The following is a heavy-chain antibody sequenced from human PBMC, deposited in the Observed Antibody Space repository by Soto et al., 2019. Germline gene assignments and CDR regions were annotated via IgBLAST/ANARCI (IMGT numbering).Heavy chain of an antibody. J-gene: IGHJ4*02. V-gene: IGHV1-69*01. D-gene: IGHD3-22*01. CDR1: GGTFSSYT. CDR2: ITPMFGTP. Sequence: QVQLVQSGAEVKKPGSSVKVSCKSSGGTFSSYTITWVRQAPGQGLEWMGGITPMFGTPNYAQKFRGRVTITADESTSTAYMELISLRSEDTAMYFCARDGTLYASRAYYYLYWGQGTLVTVSS. CDR3: ARDGTLYASRAYYYLY.